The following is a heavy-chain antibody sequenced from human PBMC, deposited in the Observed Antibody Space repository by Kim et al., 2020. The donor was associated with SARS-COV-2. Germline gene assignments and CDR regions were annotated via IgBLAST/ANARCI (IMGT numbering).Heavy chain of an antibody. CDR3: AKDQSGDYYYYSGMDV. CDR1: GFMFSSHA. J-gene: IGHJ6*01. CDR2: ISAGGHSI. V-gene: IGHV3-23*01. Sequence: GGSLRLSCAASGFMFSSHAMTWVHQAPGKGLERVAIISAGGHSIYYADSVKGRFTVSRDNSKNTLYLQMNSLRAEDTALYFCAKDQSGDYYYYSGMDVWG. D-gene: IGHD1-26*01.